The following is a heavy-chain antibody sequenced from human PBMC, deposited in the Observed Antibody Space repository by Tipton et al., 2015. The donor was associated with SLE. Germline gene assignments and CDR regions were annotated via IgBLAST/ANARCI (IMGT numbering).Heavy chain of an antibody. CDR2: TYDSGST. V-gene: IGHV4-39*07. CDR3: ARGIPHGLNTYFDY. J-gene: IGHJ4*02. CDR1: TDSISSSGYS. D-gene: IGHD2/OR15-2a*01. Sequence: TLSLTCAVTTDSISSSGYSWGWIRQPPGRGLEWIGTTYDSGSTYYSPSLSSRVTISVDTSKNQISLSLNSVTAADTAVYYCARGIPHGLNTYFDYWGQGTLVTVSS.